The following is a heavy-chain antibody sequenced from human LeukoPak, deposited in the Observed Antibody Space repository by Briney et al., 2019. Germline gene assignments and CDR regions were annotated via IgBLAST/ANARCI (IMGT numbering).Heavy chain of an antibody. V-gene: IGHV1-69*13. J-gene: IGHJ6*02. D-gene: IGHD6-13*01. CDR2: IIPIFGTA. CDR3: ARDQGSSWYYYYGMDV. CDR1: GGTFSSYA. Sequence: ASVKVSCKASGGTFSSYAISWVRQAPGQGLEWMGGIIPIFGTANYAQKFQGRVTITADESTSTAYMELSSLRAEDTAVYYCARDQGSSWYYYYGMDVWGQGTTVTVSS.